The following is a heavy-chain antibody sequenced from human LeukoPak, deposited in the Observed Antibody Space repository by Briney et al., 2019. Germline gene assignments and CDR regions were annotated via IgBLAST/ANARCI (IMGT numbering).Heavy chain of an antibody. CDR2: ISWDGGST. J-gene: IGHJ6*03. V-gene: IGHV3-43D*03. D-gene: IGHD5-18*01. CDR3: AKAEGYSYGDRYYYMDV. Sequence: GGSLRLSCAASGFTFDDYAMHWVRQAPGKGLEWVSLISWDGGSTYYADSVKGRFTISRDNSKNSLYLQMNSLRAEDTALYYCAKAEGYSYGDRYYYMDVWGKGTTVTVSS. CDR1: GFTFDDYA.